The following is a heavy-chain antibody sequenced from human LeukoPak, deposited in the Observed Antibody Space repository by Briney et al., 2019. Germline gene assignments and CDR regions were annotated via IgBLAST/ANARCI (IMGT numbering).Heavy chain of an antibody. D-gene: IGHD2-2*01. J-gene: IGHJ6*03. CDR2: IYHSGST. CDR3: ARRKIGSCYYYDCQMDV. CDR1: GYSISSGYY. V-gene: IGHV4-38-2*02. Sequence: SETLSLTCTVSGYSISSGYYWGWIRQPPGKGLEWIGSIYHSGSTYYNPPLKSRVTISVDTSKNQVSLELRSVTAADAAVYYCARRKIGSCYYYDCQMDVWGKGTTVTVSS.